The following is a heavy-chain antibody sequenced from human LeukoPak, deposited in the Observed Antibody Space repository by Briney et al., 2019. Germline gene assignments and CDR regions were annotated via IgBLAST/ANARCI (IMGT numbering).Heavy chain of an antibody. V-gene: IGHV1-69*02. D-gene: IGHD2-2*01. CDR3: ARALGYCSSTSCYWNNWFDP. J-gene: IGHJ5*02. CDR2: IIPILGIA. Sequence: ASVKVSCKASGGTFSSYTISWVRQAPGQGLEWMGRIIPILGIAIYAQKFQGRVTITADKSTSTAYMELSSLRSEDTAVYYCARALGYCSSTSCYWNNWFDPWGQGTLVTVSS. CDR1: GGTFSSYT.